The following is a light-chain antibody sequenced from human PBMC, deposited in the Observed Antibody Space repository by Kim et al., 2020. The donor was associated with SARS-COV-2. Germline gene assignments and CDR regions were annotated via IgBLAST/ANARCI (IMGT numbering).Light chain of an antibody. CDR3: LSRDSSGKHLV. CDR1: SLRNHY. Sequence: SSELTQDPAVSVALGQTVRITCQGDSLRNHYASWYHQRPGQAPTVVFYGKDSRPSGLADRFSGSWSRTTASLTITGAQAEDEGDYYCLSRDSSGKHLVFGAGTHLTVL. V-gene: IGLV3-19*01. CDR2: GKD. J-gene: IGLJ3*02.